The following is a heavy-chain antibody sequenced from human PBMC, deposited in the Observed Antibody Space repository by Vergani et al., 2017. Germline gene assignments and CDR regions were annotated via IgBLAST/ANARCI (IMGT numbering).Heavy chain of an antibody. CDR2: IYTSGST. Sequence: QVQLQESGPGLVKPSQTLSLTCTVSGGSISNGSYYWSWIRQPAGKGLEWIGRIYTSGSTNYNPSLKSRVTISVDTSKNQFSLKLSSVTAADTAVYYCTTDDRAYYDFWSGYRYGMDVWGQGTTVTVSS. V-gene: IGHV4-61*02. J-gene: IGHJ6*02. D-gene: IGHD3-3*01. CDR1: GGSISNGSYY. CDR3: TTDDRAYYDFWSGYRYGMDV.